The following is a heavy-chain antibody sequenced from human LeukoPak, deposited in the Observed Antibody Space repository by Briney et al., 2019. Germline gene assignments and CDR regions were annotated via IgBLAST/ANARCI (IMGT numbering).Heavy chain of an antibody. CDR2: IYSGGST. Sequence: GGSLRLSCAASGFTVSSNYMSWVRQAPGKGLEWVSVIYSGGSTYYADSVKGRFTISRDNSKNTLYLQMNSLTAEDTAVYYCARVGVVPAAIPGGFDIWGQRTMVTVSS. J-gene: IGHJ3*02. V-gene: IGHV3-53*01. CDR3: ARVGVVPAAIPGGFDI. CDR1: GFTVSSNY. D-gene: IGHD2-2*01.